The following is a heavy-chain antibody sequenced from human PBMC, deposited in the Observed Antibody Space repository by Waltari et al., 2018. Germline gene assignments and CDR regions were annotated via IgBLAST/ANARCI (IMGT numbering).Heavy chain of an antibody. CDR3: ARDLEVGG. CDR1: GGTFSSYA. CDR2: VIQIFGKA. V-gene: IGHV1-69*01. Sequence: QVQLVQSGAEVKKPGSSVKVSCKASGGTFSSYAISWVRQAPGQGLEWMGGVIQIFGKARHTEKSQGRVTFTGEESRRPAYMGVSSLRSEDRAVYYGARDLEVGGWGQGTLVTVSS. D-gene: IGHD3-16*01. J-gene: IGHJ4*02.